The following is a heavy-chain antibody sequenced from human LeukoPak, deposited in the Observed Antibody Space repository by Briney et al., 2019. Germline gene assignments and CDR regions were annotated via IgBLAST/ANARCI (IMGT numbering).Heavy chain of an antibody. D-gene: IGHD3-10*01. CDR2: ISAYNGNT. CDR3: AKDSSLDYYGSGSYDY. V-gene: IGHV1-18*01. J-gene: IGHJ4*02. Sequence: GASVKVSCKASDYTFTSYGISWVRQAPGQGLEWMGWISAYNGNTNYAQKLQGRVTMTTDTSTSTACMELRSLRSDDTAVYYCAKDSSLDYYGSGSYDYWGQGTLVTVSS. CDR1: DYTFTSYG.